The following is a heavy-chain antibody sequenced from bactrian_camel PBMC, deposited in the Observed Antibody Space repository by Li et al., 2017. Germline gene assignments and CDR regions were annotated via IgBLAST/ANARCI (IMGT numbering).Heavy chain of an antibody. V-gene: IGHV3S1*01. CDR2: LYKYGNIT. J-gene: IGHJ4*01. Sequence: VQLVESGGGLVQPGGSLRLSCAASGFTFSSYCLYWYRQAAGKGLEWVSYLYKYGNITFCADSVKGRFTISRDNAKSTLYLQLNSLKTEDTAMYYCAKPGGGTWFWEIHYWGQGTQVTVS. D-gene: IGHD6*01. CDR1: GFTFSSYC. CDR3: AKPGGGTWFWEIHY.